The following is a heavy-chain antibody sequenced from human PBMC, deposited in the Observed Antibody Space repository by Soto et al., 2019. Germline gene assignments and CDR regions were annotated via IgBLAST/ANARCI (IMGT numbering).Heavy chain of an antibody. CDR3: ARGHRIAAAFPHGLDP. Sequence: GGSLRLSCAAPGFTFSDYYMSWIRQAPGKGLEWVSYISSSGSTIYYADSVKGRFTISRDNAKNSLYLQMNSLRAEDTAVYYCARGHRIAAAFPHGLDPWGQGTLVTVSS. CDR1: GFTFSDYY. J-gene: IGHJ5*02. V-gene: IGHV3-11*01. CDR2: ISSSGSTI. D-gene: IGHD6-13*01.